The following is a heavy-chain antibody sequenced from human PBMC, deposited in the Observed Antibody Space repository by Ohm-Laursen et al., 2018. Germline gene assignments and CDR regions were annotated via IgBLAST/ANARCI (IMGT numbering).Heavy chain of an antibody. Sequence: ASVKVSCKASGYTFTSYGISWVRQAPGQGLEWMGWMNPNSGNTGYAQKFQGRVTMTRNTSISTAYMELSSLRSEDTAVYYCARAPKRGGSRGAYGMDVWGQGTTVTVSS. D-gene: IGHD3-10*01. V-gene: IGHV1-8*02. CDR1: GYTFTSYG. J-gene: IGHJ6*02. CDR3: ARAPKRGGSRGAYGMDV. CDR2: MNPNSGNT.